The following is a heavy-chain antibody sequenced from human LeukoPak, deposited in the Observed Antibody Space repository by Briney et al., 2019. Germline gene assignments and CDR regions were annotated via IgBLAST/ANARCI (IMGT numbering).Heavy chain of an antibody. V-gene: IGHV3-23*01. CDR3: AKDLRGSVGSGKPSDY. CDR1: GFTFNSFA. D-gene: IGHD2-15*01. J-gene: IGHJ4*02. CDR2: VSGSGATT. Sequence: GGSLRLSCAASGFTFNSFAMIWVRQAPGEGLEWVSSVSGSGATTYYADSVKGRFTIYRDNSKNKLYLEMNSLSAEDTAIYYCAKDLRGSVGSGKPSDYWGQGTLVTVSS.